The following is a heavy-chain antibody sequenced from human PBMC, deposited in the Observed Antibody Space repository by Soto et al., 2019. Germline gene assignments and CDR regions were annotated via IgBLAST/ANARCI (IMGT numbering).Heavy chain of an antibody. CDR1: GFTFSTYG. CDR3: AKDLTYAYKPYAMDG. CDR2: IGGDSANI. J-gene: IGHJ6*02. D-gene: IGHD1-1*01. V-gene: IGHV3-21*04. Sequence: PGGSLRLSCVVDGFTFSTYGMNWVRQAPGKGLEWVSFIGGDSANIQYAASVRGRFIVSRDNGKRTLFLQLNSLRADDTAVYFCAKDLTYAYKPYAMDGWGHGTTVTVSS.